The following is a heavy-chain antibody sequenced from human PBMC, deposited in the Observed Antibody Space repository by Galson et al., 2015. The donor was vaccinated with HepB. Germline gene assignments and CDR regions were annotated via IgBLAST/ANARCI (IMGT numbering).Heavy chain of an antibody. CDR3: ARTADGEH. CDR2: IKSDGSSP. V-gene: IGHV3-74*01. J-gene: IGHJ1*01. CDR1: GFTVRTYW. Sequence: LRLSCAASGFTVRTYWMHWVRQVPGKGLAWVSRIKSDGSSPNYADSVKGRFIISRDNANNMVYLQMNSLRVEDTAVYYCARTADGEHWGQGTLVTVSS. D-gene: IGHD6-25*01.